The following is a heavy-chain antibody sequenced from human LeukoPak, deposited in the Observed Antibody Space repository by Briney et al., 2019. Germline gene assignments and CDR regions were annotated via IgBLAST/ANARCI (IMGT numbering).Heavy chain of an antibody. CDR2: INPNSGGT. D-gene: IGHD2-15*01. V-gene: IGHV1-2*02. J-gene: IGHJ5*02. CDR3: ARDDGDIVVVVASNPNRGWFDP. Sequence: ASVKVSCKASGYTFTGYYMHWVRQAPGQGLEWMGWINPNSGGTNYAQKFQGRVTMTRDTSISTAYMELSRLRSDDTAVYYCARDDGDIVVVVASNPNRGWFDPWGQGTLVTVSS. CDR1: GYTFTGYY.